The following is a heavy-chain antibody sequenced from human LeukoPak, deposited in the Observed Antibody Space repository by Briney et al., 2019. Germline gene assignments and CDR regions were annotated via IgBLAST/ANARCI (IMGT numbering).Heavy chain of an antibody. CDR2: ISGSGGST. Sequence: GGSLRLSCAASGFTFSSYAMSWVRQAPGKGLEWVSAISGSGGSTYYADSVKGRFTISRDNSKNTLYLQMNSLRAEDTAVYYCAKDRPGPREVVTTYFQHWGQGTLVTVSS. CDR1: GFTFSSYA. V-gene: IGHV3-23*01. D-gene: IGHD2-21*02. CDR3: AKDRPGPREVVTTYFQH. J-gene: IGHJ1*01.